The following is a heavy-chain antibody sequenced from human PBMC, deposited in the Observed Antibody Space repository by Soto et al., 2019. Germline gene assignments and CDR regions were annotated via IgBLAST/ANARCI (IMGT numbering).Heavy chain of an antibody. CDR3: ASLQSHDYEDY. D-gene: IGHD4-17*01. J-gene: IGHJ4*02. CDR1: GGSISSSSYY. V-gene: IGHV4-39*01. Sequence: KTSETLSLTCTVSGGSISSSSYYWGWIRQPPGKGLEWIGSIYYSGSTYYNPSLKSRVTISVDTSKNQFSLKLSSVTAADTAVYYCASLQSHDYEDYWGQGTLVTVSS. CDR2: IYYSGST.